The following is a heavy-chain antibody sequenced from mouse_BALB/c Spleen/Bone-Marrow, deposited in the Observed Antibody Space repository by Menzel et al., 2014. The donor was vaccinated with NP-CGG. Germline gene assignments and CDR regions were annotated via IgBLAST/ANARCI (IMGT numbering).Heavy chain of an antibody. CDR3: ARKYGDY. V-gene: IGHV1-80*01. D-gene: IGHD2-10*02. Sequence: QVQLQQSGAELVRPGSSVKISCKASGHPFSSYWMNWVKQRPGQGLEWIVQIYPGDGETNYNGKFKGNATLTADKSSSTAYMQLISLTSEDSAVYFCARKYGDYWGQGTTLTVSS. CDR1: GHPFSSYW. CDR2: IYPGDGET. J-gene: IGHJ2*01.